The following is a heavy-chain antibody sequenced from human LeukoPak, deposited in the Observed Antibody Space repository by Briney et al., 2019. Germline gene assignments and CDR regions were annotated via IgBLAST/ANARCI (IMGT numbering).Heavy chain of an antibody. Sequence: SVKGRFTISRDNAKNSLYLQMNSLRDEDTAVYYCARGPLDSKIVVVPADYYYYGMDVWGQGTTVTVSS. D-gene: IGHD2-2*01. V-gene: IGHV3-11*06. J-gene: IGHJ6*02. CDR3: ARGPLDSKIVVVPADYYYYGMDV.